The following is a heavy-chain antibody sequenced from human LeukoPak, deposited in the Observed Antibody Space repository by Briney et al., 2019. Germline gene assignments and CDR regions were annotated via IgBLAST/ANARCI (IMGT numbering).Heavy chain of an antibody. CDR1: GYTFTSYY. CDR3: ARDAAAAGTGYWFDP. V-gene: IGHV1-46*01. Sequence: ASVKVSCKASGYTFTSYYMHWVRQAPGQGLEWMGIIKPSGGSTSYAQKFQGRVTMTRDTSTSTVYMELSSLRSEDTAVYYCARDAAAAGTGYWFDPWGQGTLVTVSS. D-gene: IGHD6-13*01. CDR2: IKPSGGST. J-gene: IGHJ5*02.